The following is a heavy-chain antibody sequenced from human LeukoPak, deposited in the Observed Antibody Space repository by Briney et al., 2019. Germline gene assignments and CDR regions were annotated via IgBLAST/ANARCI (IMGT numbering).Heavy chain of an antibody. V-gene: IGHV3-30*15. CDR2: ISYDGNNK. D-gene: IGHD6-19*01. J-gene: IGHJ4*02. CDR1: GCTFSSYA. Sequence: GGSLRLSCAASGCTFSSYAMHWVRQAPGKGLEWVAVISYDGNNKYYADSVKGRFTISRDNSKNTLYLQMSSLRVEDTAVYYCASSRSGWIYFDYWGQGTLVTVSS. CDR3: ASSRSGWIYFDY.